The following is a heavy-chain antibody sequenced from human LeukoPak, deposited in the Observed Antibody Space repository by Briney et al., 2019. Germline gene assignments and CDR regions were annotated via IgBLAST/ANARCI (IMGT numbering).Heavy chain of an antibody. D-gene: IGHD3-16*02. CDR1: GFSFSTYA. V-gene: IGHV3-23*01. J-gene: IGHJ4*02. CDR3: VKDRCDRNTCPEV. Sequence: GGSLRLSCAASGFSFSTYAMSWVRQAPGEGLEWVSGISDSGVYTYYTDSVKGRFTISRDNSKNTVHLQMSSLRAEDTALYYCVKDRCDRNTCPEVWGQGTLVTVSS. CDR2: ISDSGVYT.